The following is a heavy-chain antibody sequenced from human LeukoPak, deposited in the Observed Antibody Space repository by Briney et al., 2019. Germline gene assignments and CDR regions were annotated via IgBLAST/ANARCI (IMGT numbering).Heavy chain of an antibody. CDR2: TNPNSGGT. V-gene: IGHV1-2*02. CDR3: VRDRGGDAFDI. J-gene: IGHJ3*02. D-gene: IGHD3-16*01. CDR1: GYSFTGYY. Sequence: ASVKVSCKASGYSFTGYYMHWVRLAPGQGLEWMGWTNPNSGGTNYAQQFQGRVTVTWDTSISTAFMELSSLRSNDTAMYYCVRDRGGDAFDIWGQGTMVTVSS.